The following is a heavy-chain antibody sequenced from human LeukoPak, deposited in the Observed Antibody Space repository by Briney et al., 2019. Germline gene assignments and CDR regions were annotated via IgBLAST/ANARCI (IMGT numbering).Heavy chain of an antibody. J-gene: IGHJ4*02. CDR1: GYSFTTYW. D-gene: IGHD3-22*01. Sequence: GESLKISCKASGYSFTTYWIGWVRQMPGRGLEWMGIIYPGDSDTRYIPSLQGQVTISADKSITTAYLQWSSLKASDTAIYYCVRRVDTIGYFDYWGQGTLVTVSS. CDR3: VRRVDTIGYFDY. CDR2: IYPGDSDT. V-gene: IGHV5-51*01.